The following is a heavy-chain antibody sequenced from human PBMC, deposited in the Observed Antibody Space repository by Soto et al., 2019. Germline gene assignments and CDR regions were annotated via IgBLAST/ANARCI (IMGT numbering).Heavy chain of an antibody. CDR1: GFTFSSYA. J-gene: IGHJ4*02. D-gene: IGHD3-22*01. Sequence: SLRLSCAASGFTFSSYAMHWVRQAPGKGLEWVAVISDDGSNKYYADSVKGRFTISRDNSKNTLYLQMNSLRAEDTAVYYCARVHLAGYYYDSSGYYYYWGQGTLVTVSS. V-gene: IGHV3-30-3*01. CDR3: ARVHLAGYYYDSSGYYYY. CDR2: ISDDGSNK.